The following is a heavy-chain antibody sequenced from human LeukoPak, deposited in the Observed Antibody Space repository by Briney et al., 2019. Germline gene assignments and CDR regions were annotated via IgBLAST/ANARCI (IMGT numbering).Heavy chain of an antibody. D-gene: IGHD6-6*01. Sequence: GGSLRLSCAASGFTFSSYAMSWVRQAPGKGLEWVSTINGSGGSAYYADSVKGRFTISRDNSKNTLYLQMNSLRAEDTAIYYCAKSSKAARLDYWGQGTLVTVSS. CDR2: INGSGGSA. CDR3: AKSSKAARLDY. V-gene: IGHV3-23*01. CDR1: GFTFSSYA. J-gene: IGHJ4*02.